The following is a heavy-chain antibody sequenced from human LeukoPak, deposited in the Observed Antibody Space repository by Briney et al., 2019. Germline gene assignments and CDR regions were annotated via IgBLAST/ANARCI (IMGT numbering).Heavy chain of an antibody. J-gene: IGHJ4*02. D-gene: IGHD2-21*02. CDR1: GGSISSYY. V-gene: IGHV4-4*07. CDR3: AREGYCGGDCYSLSPFDY. CDR2: IYTSGST. Sequence: SETLSLTCTVSGGSISSYYWSWIRQPAGKGLEWIGRIYTSGSTNYNPSLKSRVTMSVDTSKNQFSLKLSSVTAADTAVYYCAREGYCGGDCYSLSPFDYWGQGTLVTVSS.